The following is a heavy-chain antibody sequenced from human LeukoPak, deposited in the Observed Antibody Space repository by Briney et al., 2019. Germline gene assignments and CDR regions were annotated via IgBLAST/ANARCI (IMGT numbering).Heavy chain of an antibody. J-gene: IGHJ5*02. D-gene: IGHD3-3*01. V-gene: IGHV3-30*02. CDR2: IRYDGSNK. CDR1: GFTFSSYG. CDR3: AKSGAEAVTIFGVVNSWFDP. Sequence: GGSLRLSCAASGFTFSSYGMHWVRQAPGKGLEWVAFIRYDGSNKYYADSVKGRFTISRDNSKNTLYLQMNSLRAEDTAVYYCAKSGAEAVTIFGVVNSWFDPWGQGTLVTVSS.